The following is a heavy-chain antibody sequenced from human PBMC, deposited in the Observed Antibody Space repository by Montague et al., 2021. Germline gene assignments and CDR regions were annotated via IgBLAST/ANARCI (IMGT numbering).Heavy chain of an antibody. V-gene: IGHV4-31*03. J-gene: IGHJ4*02. CDR3: ARSGGYCSGGRCDTFDY. CDR2: IYDSGST. Sequence: TLSLTCSVSGGSISSGGFYWSWIRQHPVKGPEWIGSIYDSGSTNYNPSLKSRLTLSRDTSKNQVSLRLTSVTAAETAVYYCARSGGYCSGGRCDTFDYGGQGTLVTVSS. CDR1: GGSISSGGFY. D-gene: IGHD2-15*01.